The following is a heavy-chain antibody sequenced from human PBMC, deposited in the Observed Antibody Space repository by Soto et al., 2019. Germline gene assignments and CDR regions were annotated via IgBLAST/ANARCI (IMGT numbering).Heavy chain of an antibody. D-gene: IGHD6-6*01. Sequence: EVQMVESGGGLVQPGGSLRLSCAASGFTFSSYEMNWVRQAPGKGLEWVSYISRSGSTIYYADSVKGRFTISRDNAKNSLYLQMNSLRAEDTAIYDCARDGRAARPNYYFDYWGQGTLVIVSS. J-gene: IGHJ4*02. CDR1: GFTFSSYE. V-gene: IGHV3-48*03. CDR3: ARDGRAARPNYYFDY. CDR2: ISRSGSTI.